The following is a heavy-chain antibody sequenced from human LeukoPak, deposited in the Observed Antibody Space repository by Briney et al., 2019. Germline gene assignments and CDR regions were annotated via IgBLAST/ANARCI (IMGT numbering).Heavy chain of an antibody. V-gene: IGHV4-4*07. CDR2: IYTSGST. CDR1: GGSISSYY. J-gene: IGHJ4*02. CDR3: ARALLYSSSSQTDYFDY. D-gene: IGHD6-6*01. Sequence: SETLSLTCTVSGGSISSYYWSWIRQPAGKGLEWIGRIYTSGSTNYNPSLKSRATMSVDTSKNQFSLKLSSVTAADTAVYYCARALLYSSSSQTDYFDYWGQGTLVTVSS.